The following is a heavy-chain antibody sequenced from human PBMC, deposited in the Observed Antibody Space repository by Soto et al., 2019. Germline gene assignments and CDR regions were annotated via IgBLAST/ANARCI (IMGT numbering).Heavy chain of an antibody. Sequence: QVQLQQWGAGLLKASETLSLTCAVVGDSLRGQSWNWIRQSPGKGLEWIGELDQSGGTNYNPSLKSGAIISDDTSKNQFSLSLTSGTASDTAVYYCAREDGYGWSGESLDVWGQGTTVTVSS. V-gene: IGHV4-34*01. CDR3: AREDGYGWSGESLDV. D-gene: IGHD6-19*01. CDR1: GDSLRGQS. CDR2: LDQSGGT. J-gene: IGHJ6*02.